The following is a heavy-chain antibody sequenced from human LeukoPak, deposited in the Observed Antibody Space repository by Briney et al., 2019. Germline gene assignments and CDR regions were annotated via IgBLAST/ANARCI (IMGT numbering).Heavy chain of an antibody. CDR2: IYYGGST. J-gene: IGHJ4*02. CDR1: GGSISSSSYY. CDR3: AREGHNGDYPT. V-gene: IGHV4-39*07. D-gene: IGHD4-17*01. Sequence: SETLSLTCSVSGGSISSSSYYWGWIRQPPGKGLEWIGTIYYGGSTYYNPSLKSRVTISVDTSKNQFSLKLSSVTAADTAVYYCAREGHNGDYPTWGQGTLVTVSS.